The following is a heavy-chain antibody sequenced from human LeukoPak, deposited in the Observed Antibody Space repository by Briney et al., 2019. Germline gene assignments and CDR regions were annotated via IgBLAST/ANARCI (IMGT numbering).Heavy chain of an antibody. D-gene: IGHD1-20*01. J-gene: IGHJ4*02. CDR1: PKTVCDNY. V-gene: IGHV3-53*01. CDR3: ARYNYGSFDY. Sequence: PAGSMKLPCEPTPKTVCDNYMSWNSQAPGKGLECVSVIYSGGSTYYADSVKGRFTISRDNSKNTLYLQMNSLRAEDTAVYYCARYNYGSFDYWGQGTLVTVSS. CDR2: IYSGGST.